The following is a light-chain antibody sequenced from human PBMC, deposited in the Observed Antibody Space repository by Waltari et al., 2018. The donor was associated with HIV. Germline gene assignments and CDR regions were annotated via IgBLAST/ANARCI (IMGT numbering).Light chain of an antibody. Sequence: QSVLTQPPSASGTPGQRVTIPCSGGRSNIEGYTVNWYQQTPGTAPKLLICTDNQRPSGVPDRFSGSKSGTSASLAISGLQSEDEADYYCSAWDDSLRGPVFGGGTKLTVL. V-gene: IGLV1-44*01. CDR1: RSNIEGYT. J-gene: IGLJ2*01. CDR2: TDN. CDR3: SAWDDSLRGPV.